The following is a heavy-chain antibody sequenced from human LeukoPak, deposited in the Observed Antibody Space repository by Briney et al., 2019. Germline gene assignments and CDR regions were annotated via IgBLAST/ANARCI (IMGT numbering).Heavy chain of an antibody. V-gene: IGHV4-34*01. CDR3: ASLMVVAAENWFDP. D-gene: IGHD2-15*01. Sequence: SETLSLTCAVYGGSFSGYYWSWIRQPPGKGLEWIGEINHSGSTNYNPSLKSRVTISVDTSKNQFSLKLSSVTAADTAVYYCASLMVVAAENWFDPWGQGTLVTVSS. CDR2: INHSGST. CDR1: GGSFSGYY. J-gene: IGHJ5*02.